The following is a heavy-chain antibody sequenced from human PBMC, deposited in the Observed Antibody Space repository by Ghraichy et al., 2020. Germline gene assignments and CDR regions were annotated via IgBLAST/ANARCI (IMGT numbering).Heavy chain of an antibody. CDR3: VRYTLDELILADYYYNGMDV. D-gene: IGHD3-9*01. Sequence: SQTLSLTCAISGDSVSSNSAAWNWIRQSPSRGLDWLGRTYYTSQWYSDYAVSVKGRIAINPDTSKNHFSLHLNSLTPEDTAVYYCVRYTLDELILADYYYNGMDVWGQGTTVTVSS. V-gene: IGHV6-1*01. CDR1: GDSVSSNSAA. J-gene: IGHJ6*02. CDR2: TYYTSQWYS.